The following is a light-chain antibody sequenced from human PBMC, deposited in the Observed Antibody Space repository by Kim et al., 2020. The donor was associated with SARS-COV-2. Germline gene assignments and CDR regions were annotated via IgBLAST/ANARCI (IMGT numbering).Light chain of an antibody. V-gene: IGKV1-33*01. CDR3: QQYNSLPLT. CDR1: QDITNY. CDR2: DAS. J-gene: IGKJ4*01. Sequence: DIQMTQSPSSLSASVGDRVTVTCQASQDITNYVNWYQQKPGQAPKLLIYDASSLETGVSSRFSGRGSGTDFTFTISSLHPEDLATYYCQQYNSLPLTFVGGTKVDIK.